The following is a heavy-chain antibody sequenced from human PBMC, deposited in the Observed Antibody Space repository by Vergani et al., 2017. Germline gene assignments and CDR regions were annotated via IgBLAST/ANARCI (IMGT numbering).Heavy chain of an antibody. CDR3: ARDRRTGTTLYCVDY. Sequence: QVQLVQSGAEVKKPGASVKVSCKASGYTFTGYYMHWVRQAPGQGLEWMGWINPNSGSTNYAQQFQGRVTMTRDTSISTAYMELSSLTSEDTAVYYCARDRRTGTTLYCVDYWGQGTLVTVSS. CDR2: INPNSGST. J-gene: IGHJ4*02. V-gene: IGHV1-2*02. D-gene: IGHD1-7*01. CDR1: GYTFTGYY.